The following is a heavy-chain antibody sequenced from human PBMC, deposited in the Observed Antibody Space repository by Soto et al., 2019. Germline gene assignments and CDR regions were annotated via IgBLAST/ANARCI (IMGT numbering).Heavy chain of an antibody. V-gene: IGHV4-34*01. D-gene: IGHD1-1*01. CDR2: MSHSGGT. CDR3: ARVERGTATTVVDAFDI. Sequence: QVQLQQWGAGLLKPSETLSLTCAVFGGSVNSGNYYWSWIRQPPGKGLEWIGEMSHSGGTPFNPSLKGRVTMSVDTSKNQFSLKMSSVTAADTALYYCARVERGTATTVVDAFDICGPGTMVTVSS. J-gene: IGHJ3*02. CDR1: GGSVNSGNYY.